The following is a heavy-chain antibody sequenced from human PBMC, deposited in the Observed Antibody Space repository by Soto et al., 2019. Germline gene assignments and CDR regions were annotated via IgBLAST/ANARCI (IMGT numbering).Heavy chain of an antibody. CDR2: IRRKAYGGTT. V-gene: IGHV3-49*03. J-gene: IGHJ6*02. CDR1: GLTFEEYA. D-gene: IGHD6-13*01. Sequence: MLSFTTSGLTFEEYAMSLSRPTPGKGLEWVGVIRRKAYGGTTDYAASVKGRFTISRDDSKSIAYLQMNSPKSEDTGVSYCTKYTYTSRYAYYGMDVWGHGTKVTVYS. CDR3: TKYTYTSRYAYYGMDV.